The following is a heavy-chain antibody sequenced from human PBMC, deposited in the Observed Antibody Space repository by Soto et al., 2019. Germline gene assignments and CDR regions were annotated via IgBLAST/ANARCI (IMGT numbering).Heavy chain of an antibody. Sequence: GGSLRLSCAASGFTFSDYYMSWIRRAPGKGLEWVSYISSSGSTIYYADSVKGRFTISRDNAKNSLYLQMNSLRAEDTAVYYCARECGSSTSSLTDAFDIWGQGTMVTVSS. J-gene: IGHJ3*02. V-gene: IGHV3-11*01. CDR1: GFTFSDYY. D-gene: IGHD2-2*01. CDR3: ARECGSSTSSLTDAFDI. CDR2: ISSSGSTI.